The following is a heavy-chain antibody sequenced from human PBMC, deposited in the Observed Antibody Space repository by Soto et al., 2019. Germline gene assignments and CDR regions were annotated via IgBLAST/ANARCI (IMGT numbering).Heavy chain of an antibody. CDR3: AKDPFRGSYYYGSGSYPFSPDY. Sequence: GGSLRLSCAASGFTFSSYAMSWVRQAPGKGLEWVSAISGSGGSTYYADSVKGRFTISRDNSKNTLYLQMNSLRAEDTAVYYCAKDPFRGSYYYGSGSYPFSPDYWGQGTLVTVSS. J-gene: IGHJ4*02. CDR2: ISGSGGST. D-gene: IGHD3-10*01. V-gene: IGHV3-23*01. CDR1: GFTFSSYA.